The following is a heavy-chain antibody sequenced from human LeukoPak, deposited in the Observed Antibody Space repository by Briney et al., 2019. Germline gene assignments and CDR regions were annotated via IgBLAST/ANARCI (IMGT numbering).Heavy chain of an antibody. CDR1: SDSISSSSYY. V-gene: IGHV4-39*07. J-gene: IGHJ4*02. CDR2: IYHSGST. CDR3: ARGGDYGDYVFHY. Sequence: SETLSLTCTVSSDSISSSSYYWTWIRQPPGKGLEWIGEIYHSGSTNYNPSLKSRVTISVDTSKNQFSLKLYSVTAADTAVYYCARGGDYGDYVFHYWGQGTLVTVSS. D-gene: IGHD4-17*01.